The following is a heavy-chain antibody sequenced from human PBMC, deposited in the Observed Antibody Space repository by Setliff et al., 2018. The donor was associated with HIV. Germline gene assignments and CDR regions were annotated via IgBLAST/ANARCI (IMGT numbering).Heavy chain of an antibody. CDR1: GYTFTSYA. J-gene: IGHJ3*02. V-gene: IGHV1-3*01. Sequence: ASVKVSCKASGYTFTSYAMHWVRQAPGQRLEWMGWINAGNGNTKYSQKFQGRVTITRDTSASAAYMELSSLRSEDTAVYYCASNSYYDSSGYRPSDAFDIWGQGTMVTV. D-gene: IGHD3-22*01. CDR3: ASNSYYDSSGYRPSDAFDI. CDR2: INAGNGNT.